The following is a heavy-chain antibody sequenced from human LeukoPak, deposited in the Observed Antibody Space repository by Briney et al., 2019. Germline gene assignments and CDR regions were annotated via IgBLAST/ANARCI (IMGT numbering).Heavy chain of an antibody. J-gene: IGHJ4*02. CDR1: GYTFTSYG. D-gene: IGHD2-21*02. CDR2: ISAYNGNT. Sequence: ASAKVSCKASGYTFTSYGISWVRQAPGQGLEWMGWISAYNGNTNYAQKLQGRVTMTTDTSTSTAYMELRSLRSDDTAVYYCARIEEIVVVTPFDYWGQGTLVTVSS. CDR3: ARIEEIVVVTPFDY. V-gene: IGHV1-18*01.